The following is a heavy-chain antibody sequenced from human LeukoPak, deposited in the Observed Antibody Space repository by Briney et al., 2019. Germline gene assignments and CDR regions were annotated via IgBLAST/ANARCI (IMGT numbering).Heavy chain of an antibody. CDR2: IYYSGCT. V-gene: IGHV4-59*01. CDR1: GGSISSYY. CDR3: ARAPRCSGGSCYADYYYYYGIDV. D-gene: IGHD2-15*01. J-gene: IGHJ6*02. Sequence: SETLSLTCTVSGGSISSYYWSWIRQPPGKGLEWIGYIYYSGCTNYNPSLKSRVTISVDTSKNQFSLKLSSVTAADTAVYYCARAPRCSGGSCYADYYYYYGIDVWGQGTTVTVSS.